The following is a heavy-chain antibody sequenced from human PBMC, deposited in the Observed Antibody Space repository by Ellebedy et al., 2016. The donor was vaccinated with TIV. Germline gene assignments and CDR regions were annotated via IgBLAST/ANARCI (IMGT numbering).Heavy chain of an antibody. CDR3: ASAYDFWSGYLTGQYYFDY. J-gene: IGHJ4*02. Sequence: SETLSLXXAVYGGSFSGYYWSWIRKPPGKGLEWIGEINHSGSTNYNPSLKSRVTISVDTSKNQFSLKLSSVTAADTAVYYCASAYDFWSGYLTGQYYFDYWGQGTLVTVSS. CDR2: INHSGST. CDR1: GGSFSGYY. V-gene: IGHV4-34*01. D-gene: IGHD3-3*01.